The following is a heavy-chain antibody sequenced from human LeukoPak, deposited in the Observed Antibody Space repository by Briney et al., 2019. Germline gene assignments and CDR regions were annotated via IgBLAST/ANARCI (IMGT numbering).Heavy chain of an antibody. Sequence: SETLSLTCTVSGGSLSSTSDYWGWIRQPPGKGLEWIGSVRYSGTTYYSPSLKSRLTMSVDTSKDQFSLKLSSVTAADTAVYYCARHYYDSSGYRRDYYFDYWGQGTLVTVSS. V-gene: IGHV4-39*01. J-gene: IGHJ4*02. CDR2: VRYSGTT. CDR3: ARHYYDSSGYRRDYYFDY. D-gene: IGHD3-22*01. CDR1: GGSLSSTSDY.